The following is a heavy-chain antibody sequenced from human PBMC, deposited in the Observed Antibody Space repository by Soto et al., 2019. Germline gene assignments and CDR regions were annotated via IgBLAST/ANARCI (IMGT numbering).Heavy chain of an antibody. CDR2: INHSGST. D-gene: IGHD3-3*01. CDR1: GGSFSGYY. CDR3: ARGRRRITIFVWTNQPAPYGMDV. V-gene: IGHV4-34*01. Sequence: SETLSLTCAVYGGSFSGYYWSWIRQPPGKGLEWIGEINHSGSTNYNPSLKSRVTISVDTSKSQFALKLSSVTAADTAVYYCARGRRRITIFVWTNQPAPYGMDVWGQGTTVTVSS. J-gene: IGHJ6*02.